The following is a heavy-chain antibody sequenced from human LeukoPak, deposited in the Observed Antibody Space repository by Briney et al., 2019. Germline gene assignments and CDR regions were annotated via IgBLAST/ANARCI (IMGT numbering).Heavy chain of an antibody. CDR3: ARVPSSGYFRGYLY. D-gene: IGHD5-12*01. CDR2: ISAYNGNT. CDR1: GYTFTSYY. J-gene: IGHJ4*02. Sequence: ASVKVSCKASGYTFTSYYMHWVRQAPGQGLEWMGWISAYNGNTNYAQQFQGRVTMTTDTSTSTAYMELRSLRSDDTAVYYCARVPSSGYFRGYLYWGQGTLVTVSS. V-gene: IGHV1-18*04.